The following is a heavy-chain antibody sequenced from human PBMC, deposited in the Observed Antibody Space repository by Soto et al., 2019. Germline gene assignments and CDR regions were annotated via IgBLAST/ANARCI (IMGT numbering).Heavy chain of an antibody. D-gene: IGHD2-8*02. V-gene: IGHV3-30*04. CDR3: AGVVYGGNSVSSY. Sequence: QVQLVESGGGVVQPGRSLRLSCAASGFTFSSYAMSWVRQASGKGLEWVAATSYDGSKEYYTDSVKGRFTVSRDNSKNTLDLQMNSLRAEDTALYYCAGVVYGGNSVSSYWGQGTLVTVSS. CDR1: GFTFSSYA. J-gene: IGHJ4*02. CDR2: TSYDGSKE.